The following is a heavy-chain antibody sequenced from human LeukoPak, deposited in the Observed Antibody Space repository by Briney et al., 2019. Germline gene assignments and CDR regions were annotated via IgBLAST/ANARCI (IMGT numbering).Heavy chain of an antibody. J-gene: IGHJ6*03. CDR3: ARVRGIALPGDRYMDV. D-gene: IGHD6-19*01. CDR2: IYYTEST. CDR1: GGSISHSGYF. Sequence: SETLSLTCTVSGGSISHSGYFWAWIRQPPGKGLEWVGHIYYTESTHYSPSLKSRVTMSFDASGNQFSLNVSSVTAADTAAYYCARVRGIALPGDRYMDVWGKGTTVTVSS. V-gene: IGHV4-39*02.